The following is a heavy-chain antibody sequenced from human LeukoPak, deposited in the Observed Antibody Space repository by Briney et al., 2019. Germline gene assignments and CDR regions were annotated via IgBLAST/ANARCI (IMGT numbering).Heavy chain of an antibody. CDR1: GYTFTSYW. CDR3: ARGMAAADYNWFDP. V-gene: IGHV5-51*01. Sequence: GESLKISCKGSGYTFTSYWIAWVRQMPGKGLEWMGIIYPGDSDTRYSPSFQGQVTISADKSISTAYLQWSSLKASGTAMYYCARGMAAADYNWFDPWGQGTLVTVSS. CDR2: IYPGDSDT. D-gene: IGHD6-13*01. J-gene: IGHJ5*02.